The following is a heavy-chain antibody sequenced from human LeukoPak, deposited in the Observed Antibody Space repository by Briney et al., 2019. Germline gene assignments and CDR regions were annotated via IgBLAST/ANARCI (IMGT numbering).Heavy chain of an antibody. CDR1: GGSIRSSDYY. D-gene: IGHD3-10*01. V-gene: IGHV4-30-4*08. CDR2: IYYSGST. CDR3: ARVPQYYGSGSYRGDNWFDP. J-gene: IGHJ5*02. Sequence: SETLSLTCSVSGGSIRSSDYYWGWIRQPPGKGLEWIGYIYYSGSTYYNPSLKSRVTISVDTSKNQFSLKLSSVTAADTAVYHCARVPQYYGSGSYRGDNWFDPWGQGTLVTVSS.